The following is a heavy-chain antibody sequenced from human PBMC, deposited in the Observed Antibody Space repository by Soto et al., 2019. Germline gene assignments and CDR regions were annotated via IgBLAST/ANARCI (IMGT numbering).Heavy chain of an antibody. D-gene: IGHD2-2*02. CDR1: GYTFTSYA. Sequence: ASVKVSCKASGYTFTSYAMHWVRQAPGQRLEWMGWINAGNGNTKYSQKFQGRVTITRDTSASTAYMELSSLRSEDTAVYYCARGDIVVVPAAIPNWFDPWGQGTLVTVSS. CDR2: INAGNGNT. CDR3: ARGDIVVVPAAIPNWFDP. J-gene: IGHJ5*02. V-gene: IGHV1-3*01.